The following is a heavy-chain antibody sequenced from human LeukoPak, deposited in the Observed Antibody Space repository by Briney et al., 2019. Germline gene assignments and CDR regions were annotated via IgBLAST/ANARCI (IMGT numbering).Heavy chain of an antibody. D-gene: IGHD3-22*01. CDR3: ASSAYDSSGYYGPIDY. CDR1: GGTFSSYA. Sequence: GASVKLSCKAAGGTFSSYAISWVRQAPGQGLEWMGRIIPLLGIANYAQKFQGRVTITADKSTSTAYMELSSLRSEDTAVYYCASSAYDSSGYYGPIDYWGQGTLVTVSS. V-gene: IGHV1-69*04. J-gene: IGHJ4*02. CDR2: IIPLLGIA.